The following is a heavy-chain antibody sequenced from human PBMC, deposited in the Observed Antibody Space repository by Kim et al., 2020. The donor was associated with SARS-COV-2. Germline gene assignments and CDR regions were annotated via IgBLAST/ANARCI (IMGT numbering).Heavy chain of an antibody. Sequence: SETLSLTCAVYGGSFSGYYWSWIRQPPGKGLEWIGEINHSGSTNYNPSLKSRVTISVDTSKNQFSLKLSSVTAADTAVYYCARVASDPYGMDVWGQGTTVAVSS. J-gene: IGHJ6*01. CDR3: ARVASDPYGMDV. CDR1: GGSFSGYY. V-gene: IGHV4-34*01. CDR2: INHSGST.